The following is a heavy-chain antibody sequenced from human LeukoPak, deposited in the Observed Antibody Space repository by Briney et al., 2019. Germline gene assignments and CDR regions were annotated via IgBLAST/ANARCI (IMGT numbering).Heavy chain of an antibody. D-gene: IGHD3-10*01. CDR3: ARDNYGSGNYYKY. CDR1: GYIFTDYY. J-gene: IGHJ4*02. Sequence: ASVKVSCKASGYIFTDYYMHWVRQAPGQGLEWMGWINPNNGGTKYAQKFQGRVTMTRDTSISAAYMELGRLRSDDTAVYYCARDNYGSGNYYKYWGQGTPVTVSS. CDR2: INPNNGGT. V-gene: IGHV1-2*02.